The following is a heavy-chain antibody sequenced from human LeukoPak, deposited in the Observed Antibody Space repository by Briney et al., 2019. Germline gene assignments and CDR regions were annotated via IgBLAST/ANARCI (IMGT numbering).Heavy chain of an antibody. D-gene: IGHD6-13*01. CDR1: GGSISSGGYS. J-gene: IGHJ4*02. V-gene: IGHV4-30-2*01. Sequence: SETLSLTCAVSGGSISSGGYSWSWIRQPPGKGLEWIGYIYHSGSTYYNPSLKSRVTISVDTSKNQFSLKLSSVTAADTAVYYCARVPVSSWHYFDYWGQGTLVTVSS. CDR2: IYHSGST. CDR3: ARVPVSSWHYFDY.